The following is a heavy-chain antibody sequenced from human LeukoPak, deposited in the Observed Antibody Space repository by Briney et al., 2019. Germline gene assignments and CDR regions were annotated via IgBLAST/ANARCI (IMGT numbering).Heavy chain of an antibody. CDR1: GYTFTGYY. Sequence: ASVKVSCKASGYTFTGYYMHCVRQAPVQGLEWMGWINPNSGGTNYAQKFQGRVTMTRDTSISTAYMELSRLRSDDTAVYYCARDYYDSSGRYYYYYFMDVWGKGTTVTISS. CDR2: INPNSGGT. D-gene: IGHD3-22*01. V-gene: IGHV1-2*02. CDR3: ARDYYDSSGRYYYYYFMDV. J-gene: IGHJ6*03.